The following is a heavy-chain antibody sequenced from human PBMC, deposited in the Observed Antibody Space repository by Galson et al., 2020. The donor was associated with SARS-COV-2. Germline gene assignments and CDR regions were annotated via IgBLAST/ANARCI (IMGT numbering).Heavy chain of an antibody. V-gene: IGHV3-33*01. J-gene: IGHJ4*02. Sequence: GGSLRLSCAASGFTFSSYGMPWVRQAPGKGLEWVAVIWYDGSNKYYADSVKGRFTISRDNSKNTLYLQMNSLRAEDTSVYYCARDYYDSSGYYYYPRRIDYWGQGTLVTVSS. CDR1: GFTFSSYG. CDR2: IWYDGSNK. D-gene: IGHD3-22*01. CDR3: ARDYYDSSGYYYYPRRIDY.